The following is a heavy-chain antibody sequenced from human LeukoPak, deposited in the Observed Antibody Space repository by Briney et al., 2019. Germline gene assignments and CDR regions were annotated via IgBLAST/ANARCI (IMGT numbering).Heavy chain of an antibody. J-gene: IGHJ6*03. D-gene: IGHD3-22*01. Sequence: SSETLSLTCTVSGGSITSSSYYWGWIRQPPGNGLEWIGSIYYSGSTYYNPSLKSRVTISVDTSKNQFSLKLSSVTAADTAVYYCARQSHYYDSSGYYYYYYYMDVWGKGTTVTISS. CDR1: GGSITSSSYY. CDR2: IYYSGST. CDR3: ARQSHYYDSSGYYYYYYYMDV. V-gene: IGHV4-39*01.